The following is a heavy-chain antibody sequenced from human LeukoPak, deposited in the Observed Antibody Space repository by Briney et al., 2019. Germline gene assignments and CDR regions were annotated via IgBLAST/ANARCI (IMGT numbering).Heavy chain of an antibody. CDR1: GFTFSSYW. CDR3: ARDNPIGFGQLSARDY. J-gene: IGHJ4*02. CDR2: INSDGSST. Sequence: GGSLRLSCAASGFTFSSYWMHWVRQAPGKGLVWVSRINSDGSSTSYADSVRGRFTISRDNAKNSLYLQMNSLRDEATAVYYCARDNPIGFGQLSARDYWGQGTLVTVSS. V-gene: IGHV3-74*01. D-gene: IGHD3-10*01.